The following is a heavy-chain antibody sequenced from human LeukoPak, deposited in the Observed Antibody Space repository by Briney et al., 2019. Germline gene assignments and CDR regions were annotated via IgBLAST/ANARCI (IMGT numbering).Heavy chain of an antibody. J-gene: IGHJ4*02. V-gene: IGHV4-34*01. D-gene: IGHD5-18*01. CDR1: GGSFSGYY. CDR3: ARIGYSYVRFDY. CDR2: INHSGST. Sequence: SETLSLTCAVYGGSFSGYYWSWIRQPPGKGLEWIGEINHSGSTNYNPSLKSRVTISVDTSKNQFSLKLSSVTAADTAVYYCARIGYSYVRFDYWGQGTLVTVSS.